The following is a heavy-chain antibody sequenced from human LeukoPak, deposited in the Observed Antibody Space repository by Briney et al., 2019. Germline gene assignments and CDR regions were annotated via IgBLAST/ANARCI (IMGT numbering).Heavy chain of an antibody. CDR2: IKGDGSIT. Sequence: PGGSLRLSCAASGFTFSTNWMHWVRQAPGKGLVWVSRIKGDGSITNYADSVKGRFTISRDNSKNTLYLQMSSLVPDDTAVYYCAKGRQQWWTFDALDIWGQGTMVTVSS. J-gene: IGHJ3*02. CDR1: GFTFSTNW. V-gene: IGHV3-74*01. D-gene: IGHD5-18*01. CDR3: AKGRQQWWTFDALDI.